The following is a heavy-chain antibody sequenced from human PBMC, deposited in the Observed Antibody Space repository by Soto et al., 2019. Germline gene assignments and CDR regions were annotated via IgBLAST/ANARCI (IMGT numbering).Heavy chain of an antibody. Sequence: EASVKVSCKASGYTFTGYGISWVRQAPGQGLEWMGWISAYNGNTNYAQKLQGRVTMTTDTSTSTAYMELRSLRSDDTAVYYCARWGLMVYAGDYYHYMDVWGKGTTVTVSS. CDR1: GYTFTGYG. J-gene: IGHJ6*03. V-gene: IGHV1-18*01. CDR3: ARWGLMVYAGDYYHYMDV. D-gene: IGHD2-8*01. CDR2: ISAYNGNT.